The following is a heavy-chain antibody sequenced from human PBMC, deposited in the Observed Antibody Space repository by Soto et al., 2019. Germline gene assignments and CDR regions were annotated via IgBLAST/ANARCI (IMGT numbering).Heavy chain of an antibody. V-gene: IGHV4-59*01. CDR3: ARARRFGEFLDY. D-gene: IGHD3-10*01. Sequence: CPVGEGYITRCSWCWNRKHPGKGLEWIGYIYYSGSTNYNPSLKSRVTISVDTSKNQFSLKLSSVTAAVTVLYYCARARRFGEFLDYWGQGTLVTVSS. CDR2: IYYSGST. CDR1: EGYITRCS. J-gene: IGHJ4*02.